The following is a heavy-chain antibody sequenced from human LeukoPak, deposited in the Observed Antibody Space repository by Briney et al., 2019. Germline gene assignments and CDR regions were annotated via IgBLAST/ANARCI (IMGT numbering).Heavy chain of an antibody. CDR2: ISSSGSTI. CDR1: GGSISSGDYY. D-gene: IGHD5-18*01. Sequence: LSLTCTVSGGSISSGDYYWSWIRQAPGKGLEWVSYISSSGSTIYYADSVKGRFTISRDNAKNSLYLQMNSLRAEDTAVYYCARDGYSYGLDYWGQGTLVTVSS. CDR3: ARDGYSYGLDY. J-gene: IGHJ4*02. V-gene: IGHV3-11*01.